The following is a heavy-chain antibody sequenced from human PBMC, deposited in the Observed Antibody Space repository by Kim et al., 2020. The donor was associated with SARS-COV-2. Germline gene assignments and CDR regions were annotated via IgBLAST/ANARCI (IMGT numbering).Heavy chain of an antibody. D-gene: IGHD6-13*01. Sequence: SVKVSCKASGGTFSSYAISWVRQAPGQGLEWMGGIIPIFGTANYAQKFQGRVTITADESTSTAYMELSSLRSEDTAVYYCASGYSSSWYLAYWGQGTLVTVSS. V-gene: IGHV1-69*13. CDR1: GGTFSSYA. CDR2: IIPIFGTA. J-gene: IGHJ4*02. CDR3: ASGYSSSWYLAY.